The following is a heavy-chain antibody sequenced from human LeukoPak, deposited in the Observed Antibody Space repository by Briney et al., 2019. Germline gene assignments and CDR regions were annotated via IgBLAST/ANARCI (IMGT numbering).Heavy chain of an antibody. CDR2: IYNSGST. CDR1: GGSISSSTYY. J-gene: IGHJ4*02. Sequence: PSETLSLTCTVSGGSISSSTYYWGWIRQPPGKGLEWIGTIYNSGSTYYNPSLKSRVTISVDTSKNQFSLKLSSVTAADTAVYYCARDVEGQFGGFYFDYWGQGTLVTVSS. V-gene: IGHV4-39*07. CDR3: ARDVEGQFGGFYFDY. D-gene: IGHD2-15*01.